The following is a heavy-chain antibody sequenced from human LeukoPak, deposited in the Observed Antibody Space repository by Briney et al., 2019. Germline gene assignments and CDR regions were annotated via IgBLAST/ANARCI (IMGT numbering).Heavy chain of an antibody. CDR3: AREGDEVGFDFDY. D-gene: IGHD2-21*01. V-gene: IGHV4-30-2*01. J-gene: IGHJ4*02. CDR2: IYHSGST. CDR1: GGSISSGGYY. Sequence: SETLSLTCTVSGGSISSGGYYWSWIRQPPGKGLEWIGYIYHSGSTYYNPSLKSRVTISVDRSKNQFSLKLSSVTAADTAVYYCAREGDEVGFDFDYWGQGTLVTVSS.